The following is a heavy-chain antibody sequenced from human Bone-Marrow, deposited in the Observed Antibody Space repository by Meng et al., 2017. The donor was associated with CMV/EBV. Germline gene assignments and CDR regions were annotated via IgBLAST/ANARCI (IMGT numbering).Heavy chain of an antibody. Sequence: QVQLVQSGAEVKKPGASGNVSCKASGYTLTDYGISWVRQAPGQGLEWMGWISADNGKTKFAQKIKGRVNMATDTSTTTAYMELRSLRSDDTAVYYCARVYYDTSGYYLGYYFDYWGQGTLVTVSS. J-gene: IGHJ4*02. CDR2: ISADNGKT. D-gene: IGHD3-22*01. CDR3: ARVYYDTSGYYLGYYFDY. CDR1: GYTLTDYG. V-gene: IGHV1-18*04.